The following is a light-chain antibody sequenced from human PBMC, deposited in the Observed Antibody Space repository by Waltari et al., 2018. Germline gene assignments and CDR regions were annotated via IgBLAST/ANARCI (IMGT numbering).Light chain of an antibody. Sequence: QSALTQPRSVSGPPGQSVTISCTGTSSDVGGYKYFSWYQHHPGKAPKLRIYDVSKRPSRVPDRFSGSKSGSTASLTSSGLQAEDEADYYCCSYAGSFYVFGTGTKVTGL. CDR3: CSYAGSFYV. CDR2: DVS. CDR1: SSDVGGYKY. V-gene: IGLV2-11*01. J-gene: IGLJ1*01.